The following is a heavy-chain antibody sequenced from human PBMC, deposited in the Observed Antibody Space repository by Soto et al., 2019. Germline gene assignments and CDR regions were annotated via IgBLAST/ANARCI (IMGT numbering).Heavy chain of an antibody. V-gene: IGHV5-51*01. Sequence: PGESLKISCKGSGYSFTSYWIGWVRQMPGKGLEWMGIIYPGDSDTRYSPSFQGQVTISADKSISTAYLQWSSLKASDTAMYYCARSKLRFLEWLPMGVLDYYYGMDVWGQGTTVTVSS. D-gene: IGHD3-3*01. CDR1: GYSFTSYW. CDR2: IYPGDSDT. J-gene: IGHJ6*02. CDR3: ARSKLRFLEWLPMGVLDYYYGMDV.